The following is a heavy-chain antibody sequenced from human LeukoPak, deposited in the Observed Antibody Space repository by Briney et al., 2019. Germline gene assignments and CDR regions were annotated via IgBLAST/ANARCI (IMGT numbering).Heavy chain of an antibody. D-gene: IGHD3-10*01. CDR1: GGSISSYY. Sequence: SETLSLTCGVCGGSISSYYWNWIRQPPGKGLEWIGYIYYSGSTNYNPSLKSRVTISVDTSKNQFSLKLSSVTAADTAVYYCARFPRGRSFDCWGQGTLVTVSS. CDR2: IYYSGST. CDR3: ARFPRGRSFDC. V-gene: IGHV4-59*01. J-gene: IGHJ4*02.